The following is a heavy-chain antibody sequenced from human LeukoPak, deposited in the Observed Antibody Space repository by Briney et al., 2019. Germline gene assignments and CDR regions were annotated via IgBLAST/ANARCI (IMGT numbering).Heavy chain of an antibody. V-gene: IGHV4-59*01. J-gene: IGHJ4*02. CDR3: AREPTGFGSGAFDY. CDR1: GGSISGYS. CDR2: IYHTWST. Sequence: PSETLSLTCTVSGGSISGYSWNWIRQPPGKGLEWIGCIYHTWSTNYNASLRSRVTISVDTSKNQFSLKLTSVSAADTAVYYCAREPTGFGSGAFDYWGQGTLVTVSS. D-gene: IGHD3-10*01.